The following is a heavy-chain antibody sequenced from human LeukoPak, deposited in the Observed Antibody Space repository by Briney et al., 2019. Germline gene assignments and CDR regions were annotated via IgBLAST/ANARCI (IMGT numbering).Heavy chain of an antibody. Sequence: PGGSLRLSCAASGFTFSSYNMNWVRQAPGKGLEWVSYISSSSSTIYYADSVKGRFTISRDNAKSSLYLQMNSLRAEDTAVYYCAKDLYGSGWYNYFDPWGQGALVTVSS. CDR1: GFTFSSYN. CDR2: ISSSSSTI. J-gene: IGHJ5*02. D-gene: IGHD6-19*01. V-gene: IGHV3-48*01. CDR3: AKDLYGSGWYNYFDP.